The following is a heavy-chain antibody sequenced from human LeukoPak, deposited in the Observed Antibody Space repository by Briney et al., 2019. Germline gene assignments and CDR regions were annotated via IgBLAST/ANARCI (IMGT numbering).Heavy chain of an antibody. CDR3: ARAWVSLYYDSSGYGYNDY. Sequence: GGSLRLSCAASGFTVSNNYMNWVRQAPGKGLERVSFTYSGGTTKYADYVKGRFTFPRDNSKNTLFLEINRCRSEDTAVYYCARAWVSLYYDSSGYGYNDYWGQGTLVTVSS. J-gene: IGHJ4*02. D-gene: IGHD3-22*01. CDR2: TYSGGTT. CDR1: GFTVSNNY. V-gene: IGHV3-66*01.